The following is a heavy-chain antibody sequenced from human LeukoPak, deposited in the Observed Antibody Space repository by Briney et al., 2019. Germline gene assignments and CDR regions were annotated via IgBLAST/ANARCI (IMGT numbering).Heavy chain of an antibody. V-gene: IGHV3-23*01. CDR2: ITGSSGRT. Sequence: GGSLRLSCAASGFTISSYAMSWVRQAPGKGLEWVSLITGSSGRTYYADSVKGRFTISRDKSKNTLYLQMNSLRAEDTAVYYCVQSGVGVFYWGQGTLVTVSS. D-gene: IGHD3-10*01. CDR3: VQSGVGVFY. J-gene: IGHJ4*02. CDR1: GFTISSYA.